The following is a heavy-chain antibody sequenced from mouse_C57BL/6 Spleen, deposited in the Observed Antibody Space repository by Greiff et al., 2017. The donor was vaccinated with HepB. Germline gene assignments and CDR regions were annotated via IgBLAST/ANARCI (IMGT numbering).Heavy chain of an antibody. CDR3: ARYGTGRSYWYVDV. D-gene: IGHD4-1*01. CDR2: IRNKANGYTT. Sequence: EVKLQESGGGLVQPGGSLSLSCAASGFTSTDYYMSWVRQPPGKALEWLGFIRNKANGYTTEYSASVKGRFTISRDNSQSILYLQMNALRAEDSATDYCARYGTGRSYWYVDVWGTGTTVTVSS. J-gene: IGHJ1*03. V-gene: IGHV7-3*01. CDR1: GFTSTDYY.